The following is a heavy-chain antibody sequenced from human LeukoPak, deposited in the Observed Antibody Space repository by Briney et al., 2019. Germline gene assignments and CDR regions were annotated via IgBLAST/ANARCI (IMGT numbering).Heavy chain of an antibody. J-gene: IGHJ3*02. CDR1: GYSFTSYW. V-gene: IGHV5-51*01. D-gene: IGHD5-12*01. Sequence: GESLKISCKGSGYSFTSYWIGWVRQMPGKGLEWMGIIYPGDSDTRYSPSFQGQVTISADKSISTAYLQWSSLKASDTAMYYCARSRVATGTLQRDTDAFDIWGQGTMVTVSS. CDR3: ARSRVATGTLQRDTDAFDI. CDR2: IYPGDSDT.